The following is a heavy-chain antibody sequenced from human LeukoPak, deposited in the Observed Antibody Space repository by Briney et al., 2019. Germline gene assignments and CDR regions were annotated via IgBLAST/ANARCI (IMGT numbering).Heavy chain of an antibody. CDR1: GFTFSSYW. Sequence: GSLRPSCAASGFTFSSYWMSWVRQPPGKGLEWVSYISSSSSYKNYAYSVKGRITISRGNAKNSLYPQMNSLRAEDTAVYYCARGGGLILRYFDWLFAYYFDYWGQGTLVTVSS. J-gene: IGHJ4*02. D-gene: IGHD3-9*01. CDR3: ARGGGLILRYFDWLFAYYFDY. V-gene: IGHV3-21*05. CDR2: ISSSSSYK.